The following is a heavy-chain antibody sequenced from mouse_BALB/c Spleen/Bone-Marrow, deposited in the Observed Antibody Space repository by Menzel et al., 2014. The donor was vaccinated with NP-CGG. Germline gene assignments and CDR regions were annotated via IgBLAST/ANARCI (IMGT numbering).Heavy chain of an antibody. CDR2: ISDGGSYT. CDR3: ARFYYYGSSYFDV. V-gene: IGHV5-4*02. D-gene: IGHD1-1*01. J-gene: IGHJ1*01. Sequence: EVKLMESGGGLVKPGGSLKLSCAASGLTFSDYYMYWVRQTPEKRLEWVATISDGGSYTYYPDSVKGRFTISRDNAKNNLYLQMSSLKSEDTAMYYCARFYYYGSSYFDVWGAGTTVTVSS. CDR1: GLTFSDYY.